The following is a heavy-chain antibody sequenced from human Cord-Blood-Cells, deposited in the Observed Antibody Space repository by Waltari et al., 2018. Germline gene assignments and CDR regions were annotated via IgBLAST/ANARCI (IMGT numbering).Heavy chain of an antibody. CDR2: IYYSGST. CDR3: ARHIHGGNSAFDI. CDR1: GGSISSSSSS. Sequence: LQLQESGPGLVKPSKTLYLTCPVPGGSISSSSSSWGWLRQPPGKGLEWIGSIYYSGSTYYNPSLKSRVTISVDTSKNQFSLKLSSVTAADTAVYYCARHIHGGNSAFDIWGQGTMVTVSS. D-gene: IGHD2-21*02. V-gene: IGHV4-39*01. J-gene: IGHJ3*02.